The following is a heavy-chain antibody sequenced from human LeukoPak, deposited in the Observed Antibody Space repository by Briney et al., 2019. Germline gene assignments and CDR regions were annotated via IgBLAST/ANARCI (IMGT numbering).Heavy chain of an antibody. D-gene: IGHD3-16*02. CDR1: GGSISNYY. J-gene: IGHJ6*02. Sequence: SETLSLTCTVSGGSISNYYWSWIRQPPGKGLEWIGYIYYSGSTNYNPSLKSRVTISVDTSKNYFSLKLSSVTAADTAVYYCARHTSGCYPRPHYGMDVWGQGTTVTVS. V-gene: IGHV4-59*08. CDR3: ARHTSGCYPRPHYGMDV. CDR2: IYYSGST.